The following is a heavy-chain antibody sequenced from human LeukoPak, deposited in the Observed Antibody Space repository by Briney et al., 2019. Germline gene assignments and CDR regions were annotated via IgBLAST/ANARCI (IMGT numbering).Heavy chain of an antibody. D-gene: IGHD3-10*01. CDR3: AKDLRGLGVYFDY. CDR2: ISASGGTT. CDR1: GFTFSSFA. V-gene: IGHV3-23*01. J-gene: IGHJ4*02. Sequence: GGSLRLSCAASGFTFSSFAMNWVRQAPGKGLEWVSVISASGGTTFYADSVKGRFTISRDNSKNTLYLQMNSLRAEDTAVYYCAKDLRGLGVYFDYWGQGTLVTVSS.